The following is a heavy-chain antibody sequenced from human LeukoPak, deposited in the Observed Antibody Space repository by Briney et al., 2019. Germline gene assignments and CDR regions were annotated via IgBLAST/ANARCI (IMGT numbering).Heavy chain of an antibody. D-gene: IGHD3-10*01. Sequence: GGSLRLSCAASGFTFGSYAMSWVRQAPGKGLEWVSAISGSGGSTYYAASVKGRFTISRDNSKNTLYLQMSSLRAEDTAMYYCTRGSSGSYYNSRFDYWGQGALVSVSS. CDR3: TRGSSGSYYNSRFDY. CDR2: ISGSGGST. V-gene: IGHV3-23*01. J-gene: IGHJ4*02. CDR1: GFTFGSYA.